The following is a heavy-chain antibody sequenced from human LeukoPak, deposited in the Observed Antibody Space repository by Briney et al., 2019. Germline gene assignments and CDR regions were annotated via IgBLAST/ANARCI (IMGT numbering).Heavy chain of an antibody. CDR2: IYHSGST. V-gene: IGHV4-30-2*01. Sequence: SETLSLTCAVSGGSISSGGYPWSWIRQPPGKGLEWIGYIYHSGSTYYNPSLKSRVTISVDRSRNQLSLKLSSVTAADTAVYYCARGGDLAYFDYWGQGTLVTVSS. CDR3: ARGGDLAYFDY. D-gene: IGHD3-16*01. J-gene: IGHJ4*02. CDR1: GGSISSGGYP.